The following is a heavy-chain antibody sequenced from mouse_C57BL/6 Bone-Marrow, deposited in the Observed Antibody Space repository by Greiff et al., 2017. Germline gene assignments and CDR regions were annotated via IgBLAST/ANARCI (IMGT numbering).Heavy chain of an antibody. Sequence: VKLQQPGAELVMPGASVKLSCKASGYTFTSYWMHWVKQRPGQGLEWIGEIDPSDSYTNSNQKFKGKSTLTVDKSSSTAYKQFSRLTSEDSAVYDCARRYYGSSYAWFAYWGQGTLVTVSA. D-gene: IGHD1-1*01. V-gene: IGHV1-69*01. J-gene: IGHJ3*01. CDR2: IDPSDSYT. CDR3: ARRYYGSSYAWFAY. CDR1: GYTFTSYW.